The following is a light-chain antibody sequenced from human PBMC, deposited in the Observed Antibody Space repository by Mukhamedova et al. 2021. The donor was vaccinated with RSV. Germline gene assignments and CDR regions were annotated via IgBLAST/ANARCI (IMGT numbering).Light chain of an antibody. J-gene: IGKJ3*01. CDR2: DAS. V-gene: IGKV1-39*01. CDR3: QQSYDLPLT. Sequence: WYQRRVHGKAPELLIFDASDLQSGVPSRFSGSGSGTDFTLTIDTLRPEDFATYYCQQSYDLPLTFGPGTKVEI.